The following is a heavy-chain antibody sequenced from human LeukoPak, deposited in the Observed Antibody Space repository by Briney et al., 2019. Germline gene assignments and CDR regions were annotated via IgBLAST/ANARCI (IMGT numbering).Heavy chain of an antibody. V-gene: IGHV3-11*04. CDR1: GLIFSDYY. CDR3: ARGGENSGFDY. CDR2: ITDSGSKI. J-gene: IGHJ4*02. Sequence: GGSLRLSCAASGLIFSDYYMGWIRQAPGRGLEWVSYITDSGSKIYYTDSVKGRFTMSRDNAKNSLYLQMNSLRAEDTALYYCARGGENSGFDYWGQGTLVIVSS. D-gene: IGHD6-19*01.